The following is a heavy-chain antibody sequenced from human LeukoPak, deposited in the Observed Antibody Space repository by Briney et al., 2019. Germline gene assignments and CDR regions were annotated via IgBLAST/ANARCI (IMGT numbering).Heavy chain of an antibody. CDR3: ARDRHGWFDP. CDR1: GFTFSIYA. J-gene: IGHJ5*02. Sequence: GRSLRLSCAASGFTFSIYAMHWVRQAPGKGLEWVSYISSSSSTIYYADSVKGRFTISRDNAKNSLYLQMNSLRAEDTAVYYCARDRHGWFDPWGQGTLVTVSS. V-gene: IGHV3-48*01. CDR2: ISSSSSTI.